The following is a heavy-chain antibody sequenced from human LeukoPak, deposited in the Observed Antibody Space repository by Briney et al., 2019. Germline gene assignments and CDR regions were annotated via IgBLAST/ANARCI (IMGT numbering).Heavy chain of an antibody. D-gene: IGHD5-24*01. Sequence: GGSLRLSCAASGFTFDGYAMHWVRQAPGKGLEWVSGINWNSGSIGYADSVKGRFTISRDNSKNTLYLQMNSLRAEDTALYYCAKDTVKVATIRRVPHYMDVWGKGTTVTISS. J-gene: IGHJ6*03. V-gene: IGHV3-9*01. CDR2: INWNSGSI. CDR1: GFTFDGYA. CDR3: AKDTVKVATIRRVPHYMDV.